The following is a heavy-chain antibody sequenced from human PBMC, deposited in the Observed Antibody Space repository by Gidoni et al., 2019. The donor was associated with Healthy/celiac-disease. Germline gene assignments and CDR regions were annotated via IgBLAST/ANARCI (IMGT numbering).Heavy chain of an antibody. V-gene: IGHV1-69*01. J-gene: IGHJ6*02. Sequence: QVQLVQSGAEVKKPGSSVRVSCKASGCTFSSSAISWVRQAPGQGLEWMGGIIPIFGTANDAQKFQGRVTITADESTSTAYMELSSLRSEDTAVYYCARGRTFTDIVVVTDYYYYGMDVWGQGTTVTVSS. CDR2: IIPIFGTA. CDR3: ARGRTFTDIVVVTDYYYYGMDV. CDR1: GCTFSSSA. D-gene: IGHD2-15*01.